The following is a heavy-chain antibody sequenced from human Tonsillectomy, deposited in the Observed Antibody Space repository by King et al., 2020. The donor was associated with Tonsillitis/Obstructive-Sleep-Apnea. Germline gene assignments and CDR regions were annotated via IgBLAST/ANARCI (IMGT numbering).Heavy chain of an antibody. CDR3: AQGTAWGVAGYSWYFDL. CDR2: ISASGGTT. Sequence: VQLVESGGGLVQPGGSLRLSCAASGLTFSSYAMTWVRQAPGKGLEWVSVISASGGTTYHADSVKGRFTISRDNSKNTLYLQMNSLRVEDTAVYYCAQGTAWGVAGYSWYFDLWGRGTLVTVSS. D-gene: IGHD6-19*01. V-gene: IGHV3-23*04. J-gene: IGHJ2*01. CDR1: GLTFSSYA.